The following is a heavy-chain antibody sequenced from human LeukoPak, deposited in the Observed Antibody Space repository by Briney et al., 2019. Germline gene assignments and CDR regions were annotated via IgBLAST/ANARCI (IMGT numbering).Heavy chain of an antibody. CDR1: GYTFTGYY. Sequence: ASVKVSCKASGYTFTGYYMHCVRQAPGQGLEWMGWINPNSGGTNYAQKLQGRVTMTRDTTISTAYMELSRVRSDDTAVYYCARGTYYDSSGYYPNFDYWGQGTLVTVSS. CDR3: ARGTYYDSSGYYPNFDY. D-gene: IGHD3-22*01. J-gene: IGHJ4*02. CDR2: INPNSGGT. V-gene: IGHV1-2*02.